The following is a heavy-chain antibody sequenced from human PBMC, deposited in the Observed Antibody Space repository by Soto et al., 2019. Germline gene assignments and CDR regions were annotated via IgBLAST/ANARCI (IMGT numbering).Heavy chain of an antibody. CDR2: IYWDDDK. D-gene: IGHD6-19*01. J-gene: IGHJ4*02. V-gene: IGHV2-5*02. CDR3: ARTSTGSSGWYPFDY. CDR1: AFSLSTGGVG. Sequence: SGPTLVNPTQTLTLTCPFSAFSLSTGGVGVGWIRQPPGKALEWLALIYWDDDKRYSPSLRSRLTITKDTSKNQVVLTMTNMDPVDTATYYCARTSTGSSGWYPFDYWGQGTLVTVSS.